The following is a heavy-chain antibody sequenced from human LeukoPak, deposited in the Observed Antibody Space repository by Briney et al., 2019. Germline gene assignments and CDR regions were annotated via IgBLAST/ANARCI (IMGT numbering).Heavy chain of an antibody. CDR2: IKQDGNEK. V-gene: IGHV3-7*01. CDR1: GFTFSSYA. D-gene: IGHD5-12*01. Sequence: GGSLRLSCAASGFTFSSYAMSWVRQAPGKGLEWVANIKQDGNEKYYVDSVKGRFTISRDNAKNSLYLQMNSLRAEDTAVYYCARDTLGEGDDSDYAVYYFDYWGHGTLVTVSS. CDR3: ARDTLGEGDDSDYAVYYFDY. J-gene: IGHJ4*01.